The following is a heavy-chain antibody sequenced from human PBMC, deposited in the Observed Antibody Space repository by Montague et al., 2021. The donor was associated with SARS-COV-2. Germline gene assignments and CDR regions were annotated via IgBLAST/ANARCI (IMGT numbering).Heavy chain of an antibody. V-gene: IGHV4-39*01. Sequence: SETLSLTCTVSRGSISSRSNYWGWVRQPPGKGLEWIGCFYYTGNTYYNPSLKSRVTISVDTSKNQFSLSLRSVTAVDTSVYFCVRHGGSSWLVSWGQGTLVIVSS. CDR1: RGSISSRSNY. J-gene: IGHJ5*01. CDR2: FYYTGNT. CDR3: VRHGGSSWLVS. D-gene: IGHD2-15*01.